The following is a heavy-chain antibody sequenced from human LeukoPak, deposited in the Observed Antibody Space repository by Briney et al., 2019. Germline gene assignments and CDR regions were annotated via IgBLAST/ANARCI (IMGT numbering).Heavy chain of an antibody. CDR2: MYYGETT. CDR1: GGSISSRNYY. V-gene: IGHV4-39*01. Sequence: PSETLSLTCTVSGGSISSRNYYWGWIRQPPGKGLEWIGSMYYGETTYCNPSLKSRVTISADTSKNQFSLKLSSVTAADTAVYYCVSQRRYSGGRRYIDYWGQGTLVPVSS. J-gene: IGHJ4*02. CDR3: VSQRRYSGGRRYIDY. D-gene: IGHD6-19*01.